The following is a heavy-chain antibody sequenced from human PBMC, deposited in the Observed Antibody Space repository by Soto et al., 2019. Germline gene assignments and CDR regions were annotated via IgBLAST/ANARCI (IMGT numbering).Heavy chain of an antibody. CDR1: GYTFRNYG. CDR2: ISFDGNEQ. Sequence: PGGSLRLSCEASGYTFRNYGMHWVRQAPGKGLEWVAMISFDGNEQCYTDAVKGRFTLSRDNSKDILYLQMNSLRVEDTAVYYCARDDAFDSENGFDMWGQGTMVTVSS. CDR3: ARDDAFDSENGFDM. D-gene: IGHD3-3*02. J-gene: IGHJ3*02. V-gene: IGHV3-30*03.